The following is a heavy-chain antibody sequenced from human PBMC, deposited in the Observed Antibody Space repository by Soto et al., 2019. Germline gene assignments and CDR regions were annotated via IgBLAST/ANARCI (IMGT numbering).Heavy chain of an antibody. D-gene: IGHD2-21*02. CDR1: GYTFTSYA. CDR3: ARAEYCGGDCQGYYYGMDV. CDR2: IIPILGIA. Sequence: GASVKVSCKASGYTFTSYAMHWVRQAPGQGLEWMGRIIPILGIANYAQKFQGRVTITADKSTSTAYMELSSLRSEDTAVYYCARAEYCGGDCQGYYYGMDVWGQGTTVTVSS. V-gene: IGHV1-69*04. J-gene: IGHJ6*02.